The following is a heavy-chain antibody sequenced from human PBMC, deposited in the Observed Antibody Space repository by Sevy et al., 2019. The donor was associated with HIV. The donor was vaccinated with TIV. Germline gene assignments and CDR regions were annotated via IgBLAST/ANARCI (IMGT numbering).Heavy chain of an antibody. CDR1: GFTFSSYA. V-gene: IGHV3-30-3*01. J-gene: IGHJ3*02. CDR2: ISYDGSNK. CDR3: ARGLGGSHRRAFDI. D-gene: IGHD1-26*01. Sequence: GGSLRLSCAASGFTFSSYAMHWVRQAPGKGLEWVAVISYDGSNKYYAYSVKGRFTISRDNSKNTLYLQMNSLRAEDTAVYYCARGLGGSHRRAFDIWGQGTIVTVSS.